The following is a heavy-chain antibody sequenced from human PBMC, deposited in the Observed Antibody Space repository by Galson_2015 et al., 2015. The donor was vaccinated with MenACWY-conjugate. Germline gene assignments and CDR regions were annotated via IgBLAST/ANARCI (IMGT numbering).Heavy chain of an antibody. D-gene: IGHD2-2*01. CDR2: INSDGRST. Sequence: SLRLSCAASGLVFSDYCMHWVRQAPGKGLEWVSRINSDGRSTSYADSVKGRFTISRDNAKNTLYLQMNSLRAEDTAVYYCARQGCGTSCHYFDYWGQGTLVTVSS. V-gene: IGHV3-74*01. J-gene: IGHJ4*02. CDR1: GLVFSDYC. CDR3: ARQGCGTSCHYFDY.